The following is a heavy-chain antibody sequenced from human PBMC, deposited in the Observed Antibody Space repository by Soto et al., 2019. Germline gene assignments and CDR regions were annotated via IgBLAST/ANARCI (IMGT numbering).Heavy chain of an antibody. J-gene: IGHJ4*02. CDR2: MSYDGNKN. V-gene: IGHV3-30*18. D-gene: IGHD6-13*01. CDR1: GFTFSSYA. Sequence: GESLKISCAASGFTFSSYAMHWVRQAPGKGLEWVAVMSYDGNKNYYADSVKGRFTVSRDNSKNTVHLQMNSLRDEDTAVYYCAKGGEQKLLRFPFDYWGQGTPVTVSS. CDR3: AKGGEQKLLRFPFDY.